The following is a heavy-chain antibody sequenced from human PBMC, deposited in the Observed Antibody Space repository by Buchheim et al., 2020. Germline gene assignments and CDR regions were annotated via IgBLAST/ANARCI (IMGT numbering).Heavy chain of an antibody. CDR3: ARVVVVAATRWYGMDV. Sequence: QVQLVQSGAEVKKPGASVKVSCKASGYTFTSYDINWVRQATGQGLEWMGWMNPNSGNTGYAQKLQSRVTMTRNTSISTVYMELSSLRSEDTDVYYCARVVVVAATRWYGMDVWGQGTT. CDR2: MNPNSGNT. D-gene: IGHD2-15*01. CDR1: GYTFTSYD. J-gene: IGHJ6*02. V-gene: IGHV1-8*01.